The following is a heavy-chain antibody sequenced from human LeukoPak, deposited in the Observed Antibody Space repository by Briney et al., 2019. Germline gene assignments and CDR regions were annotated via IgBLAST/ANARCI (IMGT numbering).Heavy chain of an antibody. CDR3: VKWGPYCSTHYCPALES. J-gene: IGHJ4*02. CDR1: GFTVSSNY. V-gene: IGHV3-7*01. D-gene: IGHD4-11*01. CDR2: INPAGSQQ. Sequence: PGGSLRLSCAASGFTVSSNYMSWVRQAPGKGPEWVANINPAGSQQYSVDSLKGRSTVSRDNAKKSFYLQMNYLRAEDTAVYYCVKWGPYCSTHYCPALESWGQGTLVTVSS.